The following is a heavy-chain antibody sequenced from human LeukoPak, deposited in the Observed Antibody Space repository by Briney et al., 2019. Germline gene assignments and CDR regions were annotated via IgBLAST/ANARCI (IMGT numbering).Heavy chain of an antibody. Sequence: GGSLRLSCAASGFFFTSSGMNWVRQAPGKGLEWVTFIGCDGSKQYYADSVKGRFSISRDNSRNTVSLQMNSLRREDTAVYYCATDGAGTSFPYYFESWGQGALVTVSS. J-gene: IGHJ4*02. CDR3: ATDGAGTSFPYYFES. V-gene: IGHV3-30*02. CDR1: GFFFTSSG. D-gene: IGHD3-10*01. CDR2: IGCDGSKQ.